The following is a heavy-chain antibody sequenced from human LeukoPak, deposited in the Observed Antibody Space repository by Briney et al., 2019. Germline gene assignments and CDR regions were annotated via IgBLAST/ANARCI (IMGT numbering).Heavy chain of an antibody. CDR2: IYSSGST. J-gene: IGHJ4*02. CDR1: GGSISGYY. V-gene: IGHV4-4*08. CDR3: ARDFLPVTGYFDY. D-gene: IGHD3-3*01. Sequence: SETLSLTCTVSGGSISGYYWSWIRQPPGKGLEWIGYIYSSGSTNYNPSLKSRVAMSLDTSKNQFSLKLSSVTAADTAVYYCARDFLPVTGYFDYWGQGTLVTVSS.